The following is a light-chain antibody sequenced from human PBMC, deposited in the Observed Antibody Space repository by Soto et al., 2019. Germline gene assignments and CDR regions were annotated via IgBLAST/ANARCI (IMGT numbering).Light chain of an antibody. J-gene: IGLJ1*01. CDR1: SSDVGGYNY. CDR3: NSYTSSGTGV. V-gene: IGLV2-14*01. Sequence: QSALTQPASVSGSPGQSITISCTGTSSDVGGYNYVSWYQQHPGNAPKLMIYDVSNRPSGVSNRFSGSKSGNTASLTISGLQPEDEADYYCNSYTSSGTGVFGTGTKVTVL. CDR2: DVS.